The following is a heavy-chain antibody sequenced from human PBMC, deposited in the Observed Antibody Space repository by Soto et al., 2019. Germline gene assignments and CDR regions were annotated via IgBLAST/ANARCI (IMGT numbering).Heavy chain of an antibody. V-gene: IGHV4-31*03. CDR2: IYYSGST. CDR1: GGSISSGGYY. J-gene: IGHJ6*02. CDR3: ARGGRRSPGMDV. Sequence: QVQLQESGPGLVKPSQTLSLTCTVSGGSISSGGYYWSWIRQHPGKGLEWIGYIYYSGSTYYNPSLRSRVTISVDTSKNRFSLKLSSVTAADTAVYYCARGGRRSPGMDVWGQGTTVTVSS.